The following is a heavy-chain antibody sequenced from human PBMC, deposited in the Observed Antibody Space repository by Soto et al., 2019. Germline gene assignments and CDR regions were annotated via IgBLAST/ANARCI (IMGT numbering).Heavy chain of an antibody. Sequence: QVHLVQSGTEVKKPGTSMKVSCRASGYTFTSYAINWVRQAPGQGLEWVGRIIAYNGNTHSAQKLXXXXXXXXXXXXXXXXXXXXXXXXXXXXVXXXXXXXXSNDYGSGSSFDTWGQGTLLTVSA. CDR2: IIAYNGNT. CDR1: GYTFTSYA. J-gene: IGHJ4*02. V-gene: IGHV1-18*01. CDR3: XXXXXSNDYGSGSSFDT. D-gene: IGHD3-10*01.